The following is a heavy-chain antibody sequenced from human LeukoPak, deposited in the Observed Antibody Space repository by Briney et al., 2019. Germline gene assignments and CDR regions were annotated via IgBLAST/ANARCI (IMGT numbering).Heavy chain of an antibody. V-gene: IGHV1-58*02. CDR1: GFTFTSSV. J-gene: IGHJ5*02. CDR3: AALYSNYVP. Sequence: GASVKVSCKASGFTFTSSVMQWVRQARGQRIEWIGWIVVGSGNTNYAQKFQERVTFTRDMSTSTAYMELSSLRSEDTAVYYCAALYSNYVPWGQGTLVTVSS. CDR2: IVVGSGNT. D-gene: IGHD4-11*01.